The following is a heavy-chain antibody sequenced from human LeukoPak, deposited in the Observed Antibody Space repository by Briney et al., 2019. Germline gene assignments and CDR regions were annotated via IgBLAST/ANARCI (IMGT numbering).Heavy chain of an antibody. D-gene: IGHD1-26*01. Sequence: ASVKVSCKASGYTFTSYDINWVRQATGQGLEWMGWMNPNSGNTGYAQKFQGRVTITRNTPISTAYMELSSLRSEDTAVYYCARGPVGATPNDYWGQGTLVTVSS. CDR3: ARGPVGATPNDY. V-gene: IGHV1-8*03. CDR1: GYTFTSYD. CDR2: MNPNSGNT. J-gene: IGHJ4*02.